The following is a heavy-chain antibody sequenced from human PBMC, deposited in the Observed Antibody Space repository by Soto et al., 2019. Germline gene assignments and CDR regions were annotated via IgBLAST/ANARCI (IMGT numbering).Heavy chain of an antibody. J-gene: IGHJ4*02. CDR2: ISGTGNSP. CDR3: AKDAGQQWRFDY. V-gene: IGHV3-23*01. Sequence: EVQLLESGGGLIQPGGSLRLSCAASGFTFSSYAMIWVRQVPGKGLEWVSCISGTGNSPYYADTVKGRFFISRDSSKNTVYLQSNSLRAEDTAIYYGAKDAGQQWRFDYWGQGALVTVSS. CDR1: GFTFSSYA. D-gene: IGHD6-19*01.